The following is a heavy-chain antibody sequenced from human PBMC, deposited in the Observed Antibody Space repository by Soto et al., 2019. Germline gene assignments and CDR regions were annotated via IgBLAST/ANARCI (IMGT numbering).Heavy chain of an antibody. CDR2: INHSGST. V-gene: IGHV4-34*01. CDR3: ARGRFAVGSYCTHKYYFDY. D-gene: IGHD2-21*01. Sequence: SETLSLTCAVYGVSFSGYYWSWIRQPPGKGLEWIGEINHSGSTNYNPSLKSRVTISVDTSKNQFSLKLSSVTAADTAVYYCARGRFAVGSYCTHKYYFDYWGQGTLVTVSS. CDR1: GVSFSGYY. J-gene: IGHJ4*02.